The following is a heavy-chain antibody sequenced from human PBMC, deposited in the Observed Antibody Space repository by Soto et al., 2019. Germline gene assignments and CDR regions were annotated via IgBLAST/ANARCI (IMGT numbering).Heavy chain of an antibody. CDR1: GGSISSSSYY. Sequence: QLQLQESGPGLVKPSETLSLTCTVSGGSISSSSYYWGWIRQPPGKGLEWIGSIYYSGSTYYNPSLKSRVTISVDTSKNQFSLKLSSVTAADTAVYYCARDGFLVRGPYYYYYGMDVWGQGTTVTVSS. D-gene: IGHD3-10*01. J-gene: IGHJ6*02. V-gene: IGHV4-39*02. CDR3: ARDGFLVRGPYYYYYGMDV. CDR2: IYYSGST.